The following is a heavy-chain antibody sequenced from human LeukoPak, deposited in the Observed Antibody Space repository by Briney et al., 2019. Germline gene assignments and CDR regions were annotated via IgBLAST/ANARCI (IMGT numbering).Heavy chain of an antibody. J-gene: IGHJ5*02. CDR3: ARASAYSISSGVNL. V-gene: IGHV4-34*01. D-gene: IGHD6-6*01. Sequence: SETLSLTCAVYGGSLGGYYWNWVRQPPGKGLEWIGQINESGNTNYSPSLKSRVSMSVDTSKKQFSLKLSSVTAADTAVYYCARASAYSISSGVNLWGQGSLVTVSS. CDR1: GGSLGGYY. CDR2: INESGNT.